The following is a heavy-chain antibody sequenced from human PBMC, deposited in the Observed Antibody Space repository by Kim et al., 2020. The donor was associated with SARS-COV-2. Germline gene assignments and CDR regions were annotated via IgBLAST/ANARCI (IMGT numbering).Heavy chain of an antibody. CDR3: ARGLSRGDYESPHLDY. D-gene: IGHD2-21*02. V-gene: IGHV3-33*05. CDR1: GFTFSSYG. Sequence: GGSLRLSCAASGFTFSSYGMHWVRQAPGKGLEWVAVISYDGSNKYYADSVKGRFTISRDNSKNTLYLQMNSLRAEDTAVYYCARGLSRGDYESPHLDYWGQGTLVTVSS. CDR2: ISYDGSNK. J-gene: IGHJ4*02.